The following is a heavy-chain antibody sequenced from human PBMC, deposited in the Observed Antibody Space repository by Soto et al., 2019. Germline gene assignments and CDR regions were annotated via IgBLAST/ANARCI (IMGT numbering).Heavy chain of an antibody. CDR3: ARDPGLPGRYWYFDL. CDR1: GYKFTDYY. Sequence: QVVLVQSGAEVKKPGASVKVSCKASGYKFTDYYIHWVRQAPGQGPEWMGWVNPKRGDAVYAQKFQGGVTMTRDTATTTAYLEVTRLKSDDTAVYYCARDPGLPGRYWYFDLWGRGTLVTVSS. V-gene: IGHV1-2*02. J-gene: IGHJ2*01. CDR2: VNPKRGDA.